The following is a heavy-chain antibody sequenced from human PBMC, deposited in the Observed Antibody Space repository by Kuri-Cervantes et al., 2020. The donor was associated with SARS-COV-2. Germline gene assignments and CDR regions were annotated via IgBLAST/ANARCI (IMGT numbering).Heavy chain of an antibody. Sequence: LKISCAASGFTFSSYEMNWVRQAPGKGLEWVSYISSSGSTIYYADSVKGRFTISRDNSKNTLYLQMNSLRAEDTAVYYCAKGLYCSGGSCRYYFDYWGQGTLVTVSS. D-gene: IGHD2-15*01. CDR2: ISSSGSTI. V-gene: IGHV3-48*03. CDR1: GFTFSSYE. CDR3: AKGLYCSGGSCRYYFDY. J-gene: IGHJ4*02.